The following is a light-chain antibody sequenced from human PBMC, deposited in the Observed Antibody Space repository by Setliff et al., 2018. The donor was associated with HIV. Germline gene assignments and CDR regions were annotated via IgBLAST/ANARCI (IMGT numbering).Light chain of an antibody. CDR1: SSDVGSYNF. J-gene: IGLJ1*01. CDR3: CSNTSSLTYV. Sequence: LTQPASVSGSPGQSITISCSGTSSDVGSYNFVSWYQQHPGKAPQLIIYDVSQRPSGVSSRFSGSKSGNTASLTISGLQAEDQADYYCCSNTSSLTYVFGTGTKVTVL. CDR2: DVS. V-gene: IGLV2-14*03.